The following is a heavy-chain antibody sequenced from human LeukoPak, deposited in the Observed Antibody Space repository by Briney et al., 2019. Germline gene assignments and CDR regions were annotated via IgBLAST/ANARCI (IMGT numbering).Heavy chain of an antibody. CDR2: ISGSGGST. CDR3: ATPTPTTYYYDSSGYYPSYYFDY. Sequence: GGSLRLSCAASGFTFSSYAMSWVRQAPGKGLEWVSAISGSGGSTYYADSVKGRFTISRDNSKNTLYPQMNSLRAEDTAVYYCATPTPTTYYYDSSGYYPSYYFDYWGQGTLVTVSS. J-gene: IGHJ4*02. D-gene: IGHD3-22*01. V-gene: IGHV3-23*01. CDR1: GFTFSSYA.